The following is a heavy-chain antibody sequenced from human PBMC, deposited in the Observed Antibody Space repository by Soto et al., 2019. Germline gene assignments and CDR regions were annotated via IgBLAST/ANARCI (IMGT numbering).Heavy chain of an antibody. Sequence: SETLSLTCTVSGGSISSSSYYWGWIRQPPGKGLEWIGSIYYSGTTYYNPSLKSRVTISVDTSKNQFSLKLSSVTAADTAVYYCAGLKYFHSSDYLVHWSQGTRVTVSS. V-gene: IGHV4-39*01. CDR2: IYYSGTT. CDR1: GGSISSSSYY. CDR3: AGLKYFHSSDYLVH. J-gene: IGHJ4*02. D-gene: IGHD3-22*01.